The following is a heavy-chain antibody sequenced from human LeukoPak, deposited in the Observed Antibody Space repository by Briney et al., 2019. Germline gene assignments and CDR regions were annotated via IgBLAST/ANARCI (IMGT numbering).Heavy chain of an antibody. CDR1: RFTFSSYA. CDR2: ISGNGVVT. J-gene: IGHJ4*02. V-gene: IGHV3-23*01. D-gene: IGHD3-3*01. CDR3: ASSGPLRFLSFFDY. Sequence: GGSLRLSCAASRFTFSSYAMSWVRQAPGKGLEWVSAISGNGVVTYYADSVKGRFTISRDNSKNTLYLQMNSLRAEDTAVYYCASSGPLRFLSFFDYWGQGTLVTVSS.